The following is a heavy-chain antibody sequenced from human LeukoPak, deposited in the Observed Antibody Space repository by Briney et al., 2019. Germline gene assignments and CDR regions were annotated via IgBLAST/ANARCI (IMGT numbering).Heavy chain of an antibody. V-gene: IGHV4-61*01. CDR3: ARHSRSRDFDY. CDR2: VYYSGST. Sequence: SETLSLACTVSGGSVSSGSFYWSWIRQPPGKGLEWIGYVYYSGSTNYNPSLKSRVTISVDTSKNQFSLKLSSVTAADTAVYYCARHSRSRDFDYWGQGTLVTVSS. CDR1: GGSVSSGSFY. D-gene: IGHD2-15*01. J-gene: IGHJ4*02.